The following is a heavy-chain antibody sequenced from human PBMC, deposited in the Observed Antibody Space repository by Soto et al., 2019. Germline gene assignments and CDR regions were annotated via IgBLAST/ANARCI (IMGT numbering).Heavy chain of an antibody. D-gene: IGHD6-19*01. CDR1: GFTFSSYW. CDR3: ARDREPIAVAGQTNWFDP. V-gene: IGHV3-74*01. CDR2: INSDGSST. Sequence: GSLRLSCAASGFTFSSYWMHWVRQAPGKGLVWVSRINSDGSSTSYADSVKGRFTISRDNAKNTLYLQMNSLRAEDTAVYYCARDREPIAVAGQTNWFDPWGQGTLVTVSS. J-gene: IGHJ5*02.